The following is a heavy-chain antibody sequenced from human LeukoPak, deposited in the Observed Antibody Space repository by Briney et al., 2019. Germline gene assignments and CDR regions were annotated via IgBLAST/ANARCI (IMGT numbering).Heavy chain of an antibody. V-gene: IGHV6-1*01. CDR3: ARTRAGIAVGYYYMDV. D-gene: IGHD6-19*01. Sequence: SQTLSLTCAISGDSVSSNSAAWNWISQSPSRGLEWLGRTYYRSKWYNDYAVSVKSRITINPDTSKNQFSLQLNSVTPEDTAVYYCARTRAGIAVGYYYMDVWGKGTTVTVSS. CDR1: GDSVSSNSAA. J-gene: IGHJ6*03. CDR2: TYYRSKWYN.